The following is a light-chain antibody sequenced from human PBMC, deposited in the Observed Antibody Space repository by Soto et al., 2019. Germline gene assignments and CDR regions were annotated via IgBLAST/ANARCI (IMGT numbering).Light chain of an antibody. Sequence: VMTQAPATLSVSPGERATLSCRASQNVSSYLAWYQQKPGQAPRLLIYDASNRAIGIPARFSGSGSGTDFTLTISSLQPEDFAVYFCQQRSNWPRLTFGGGTKVDIK. CDR2: DAS. V-gene: IGKV3-11*01. CDR1: QNVSSY. CDR3: QQRSNWPRLT. J-gene: IGKJ4*01.